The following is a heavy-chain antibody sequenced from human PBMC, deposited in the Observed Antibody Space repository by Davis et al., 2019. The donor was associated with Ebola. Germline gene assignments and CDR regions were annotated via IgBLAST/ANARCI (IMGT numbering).Heavy chain of an antibody. CDR3: ARHDYGDYVGAPFYYYGMDV. V-gene: IGHV4-61*01. CDR2: IYYSGST. CDR1: GGSVSSGSYY. J-gene: IGHJ6*02. D-gene: IGHD4-17*01. Sequence: PSETLSLTCTVSGGSVSSGSYYWSWIRQPPGKGLEWIGYIYYSGSTNYNPSLKSRVTISVDTSKNQFSLKLSSVTAADTAVYYCARHDYGDYVGAPFYYYGMDVWGQGTTVTVSS.